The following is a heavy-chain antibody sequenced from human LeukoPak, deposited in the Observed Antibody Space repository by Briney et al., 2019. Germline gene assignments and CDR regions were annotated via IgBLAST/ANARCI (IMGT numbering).Heavy chain of an antibody. V-gene: IGHV3-21*01. Sequence: SGGSLRLSCAASGFTFSYYNMNWVRQAPGKGLEWVSSISSSGSYIYYADSMKGRFTISRDNSKNTLYLQMNSLRAEDTAVYYCARGYYGSGSYYNGVEHWGQGTLVTVSS. D-gene: IGHD3-10*01. J-gene: IGHJ4*02. CDR3: ARGYYGSGSYYNGVEH. CDR2: ISSSGSYI. CDR1: GFTFSYYN.